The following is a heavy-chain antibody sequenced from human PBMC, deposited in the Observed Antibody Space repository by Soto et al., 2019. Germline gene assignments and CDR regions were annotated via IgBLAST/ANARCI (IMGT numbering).Heavy chain of an antibody. CDR2: IYYSGST. Sequence: QVQLQESGPGLVKPSETLSLTCTVSGGSISRYYWSWIRQPPGKGLEWIGYIYYSGSTNYNPSLKSRVTLSVDTSKNQFSLKLSSVTAADTAVYYCARTQGQLFDYWGQGTLVTVSS. CDR3: ARTQGQLFDY. V-gene: IGHV4-59*01. D-gene: IGHD1-1*01. J-gene: IGHJ4*02. CDR1: GGSISRYY.